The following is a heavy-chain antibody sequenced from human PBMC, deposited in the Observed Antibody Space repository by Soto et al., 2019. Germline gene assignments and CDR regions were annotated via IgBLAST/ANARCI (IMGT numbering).Heavy chain of an antibody. CDR2: ISGTGSTT. CDR3: ARGRYSGYVIH. Sequence: PGGSLRLSCAASGFTFSDYYMSWIRQAPEKGLEWVSYISGTGSTTYYTDSVKGRFAISRDNAKNSLYLQMSSLRADDTAVYYCARGRYSGYVIHWGQGSLVTVS. D-gene: IGHD5-12*01. V-gene: IGHV3-11*01. J-gene: IGHJ4*02. CDR1: GFTFSDYY.